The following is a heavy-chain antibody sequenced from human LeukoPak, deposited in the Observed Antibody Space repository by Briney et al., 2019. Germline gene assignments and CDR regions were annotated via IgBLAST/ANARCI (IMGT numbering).Heavy chain of an antibody. D-gene: IGHD3-22*01. V-gene: IGHV3-23*01. CDR2: ISGSGGST. J-gene: IGHJ6*03. CDR1: GFTFSSYA. CDR3: AKCYDSSGYLLDYYYMDV. Sequence: QSGGSLRLSCAASGFTFSSYAMSWVRQAPGKGLEWVSAISGSGGSTYYADSVKGRFTISRDNSKNTLYLQMNSLRAEGTAVYYCAKCYDSSGYLLDYYYMDVWAKGPRSPSP.